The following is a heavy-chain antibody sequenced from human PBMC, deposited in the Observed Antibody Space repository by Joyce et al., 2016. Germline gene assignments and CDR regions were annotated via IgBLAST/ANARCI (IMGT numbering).Heavy chain of an antibody. CDR3: VTGLCIGTACHWDDAFDV. J-gene: IGHJ3*01. V-gene: IGHV3-15*01. CDR1: GFSFRNAW. Sequence: EVQLVESGGGLVKPGGSLRLSCAASGFSFRNAWVTWVRQAAGKGLAWVGRVKRKSQGGTTDYAAPVKGRFTISRDDSRDTAYLQMNSLKSEDTGVYFCVTGLCIGTACHWDDAFDVWGQGTMVTVSS. CDR2: VKRKSQGGTT. D-gene: IGHD2-2*01.